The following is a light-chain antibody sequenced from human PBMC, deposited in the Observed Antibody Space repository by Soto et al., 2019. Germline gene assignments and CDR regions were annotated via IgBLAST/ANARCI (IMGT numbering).Light chain of an antibody. CDR2: NDN. CDR1: RSNIGSNA. V-gene: IGLV1-44*01. Sequence: QSVLTQPPSASGTLGQRVTISCSGSRSNIGSNAVSWYQQLPGTAPKLLIYNDNQRPSGVPDRFSASKSGTSASLAISGLQSEDEADYYCAAWDDSLNARGVFGGGTKVTVL. CDR3: AAWDDSLNARGV. J-gene: IGLJ3*02.